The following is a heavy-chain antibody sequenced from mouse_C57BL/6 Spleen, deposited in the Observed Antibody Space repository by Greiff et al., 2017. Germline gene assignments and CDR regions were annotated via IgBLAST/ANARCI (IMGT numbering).Heavy chain of an antibody. CDR2: IDPSDSYT. V-gene: IGHV1-59*01. J-gene: IGHJ4*01. Sequence: QVQLQQPGAELVRPGTSVKLSCKASGYTFTSYWMHWVKQRPGQGLEWIGVIDPSDSYTKYNQKFKGKATLTVDTSSSTAYMQLSSLTSEDSAVYYWARRITPYYAMDYWGQGTSVTVSS. CDR1: GYTFTSYW. D-gene: IGHD2-4*01. CDR3: ARRITPYYAMDY.